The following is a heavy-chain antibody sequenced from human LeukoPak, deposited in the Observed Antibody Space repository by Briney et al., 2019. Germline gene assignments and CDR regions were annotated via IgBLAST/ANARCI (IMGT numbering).Heavy chain of an antibody. J-gene: IGHJ4*02. CDR1: GFTFSSYA. CDR2: ISYDGSNK. CDR3: AKGYWNDPFDY. D-gene: IGHD1-1*01. V-gene: IGHV3-30-3*01. Sequence: PGRSLRLSCAASGFTFSSYAMHWVRQAPGKGLEWVAVISYDGSNKYYADSVKGRFTISRDNSKNTLYLQMNSLRAEDTAVYYCAKGYWNDPFDYWGQGTLVTVSS.